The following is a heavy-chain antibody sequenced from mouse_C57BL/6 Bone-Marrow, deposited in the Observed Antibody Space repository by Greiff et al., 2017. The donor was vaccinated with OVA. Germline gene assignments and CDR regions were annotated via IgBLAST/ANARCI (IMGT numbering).Heavy chain of an antibody. Sequence: EVQLVESGGDLVKPGGSLKLSCAASGFTFSSYGMSWVRQTPDKRLEWVATISSGGSYTYYPDSVKGRFTISRDNAKNTLYLQMSSLKSEDTAMYYCASWDGVDYWGQGTTLTVSS. CDR2: ISSGGSYT. CDR1: GFTFSSYG. J-gene: IGHJ2*01. D-gene: IGHD4-1*01. CDR3: ASWDGVDY. V-gene: IGHV5-6*01.